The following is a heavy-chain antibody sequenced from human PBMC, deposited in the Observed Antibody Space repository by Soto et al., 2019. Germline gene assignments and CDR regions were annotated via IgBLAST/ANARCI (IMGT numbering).Heavy chain of an antibody. Sequence: EVQLVESGGGLVQPGGSLRLSCAASGFTVSSKYMSWVRQAPGKGLEWVSLINRGGSISYADSVKGRFTISRDNSGNRLFLKGGPREAKKPVVYSCRGDEVICSGGTCTGNPMDVWGKGTTVPAS. CDR2: INRGGSI. J-gene: IGHJ6*03. CDR3: RGDEVICSGGTCTGNPMDV. V-gene: IGHV3-66*01. D-gene: IGHD2-15*01. CDR1: GFTVSSKY.